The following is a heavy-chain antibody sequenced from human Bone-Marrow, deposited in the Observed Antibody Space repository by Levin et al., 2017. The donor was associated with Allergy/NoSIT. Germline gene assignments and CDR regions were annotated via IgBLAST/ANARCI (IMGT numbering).Heavy chain of an antibody. J-gene: IGHJ6*03. V-gene: IGHV4-61*01. CDR3: ATPPPREENNYYYYMDV. CDR2: IYYSGST. CDR1: GGSVSSGSYY. Sequence: PSETLSLTCTVSGGSVSSGSYYWSWIRQPPGKGLEWIGYIYYSGSTNYNPSLKSRVTISVDTSKNQFSLKLSSVTAADTAVYYCATPPPREENNYYYYMDVWGKGTTVTVSS.